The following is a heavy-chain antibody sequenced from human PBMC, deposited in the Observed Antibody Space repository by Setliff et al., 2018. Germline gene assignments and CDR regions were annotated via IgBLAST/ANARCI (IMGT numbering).Heavy chain of an antibody. CDR3: ARESDDFWSGYYFDS. CDR2: IYYGGSA. J-gene: IGHJ4*02. V-gene: IGHV4-39*02. CDR1: GGSISSSNYY. D-gene: IGHD3-3*01. Sequence: PSETLSLTCTVSGGSISSSNYYWGWIRQPPGKGLEWIGNIYYGGSAYYNPSLKSRVTISVDTSKNQFSLKLSSVTAADTAVYYCARESDDFWSGYYFDSWGQGTLVTVSS.